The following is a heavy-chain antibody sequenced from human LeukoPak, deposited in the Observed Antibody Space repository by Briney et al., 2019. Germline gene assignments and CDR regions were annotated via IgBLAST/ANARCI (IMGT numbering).Heavy chain of an antibody. CDR3: ARHTSMAHFDY. CDR2: IYYSGNT. CDR1: GDSISSYY. D-gene: IGHD1-1*01. V-gene: IGHV4-59*08. Sequence: KPSETLSLTCNVSGDSISSYYWSWIRQPPGKGLEWIGYIYYSGNTNYDPSLKSRVTMSVHTSKNQFSLKLSSVTAADTAVYYCARHTSMAHFDYWGQGTLVTVSS. J-gene: IGHJ4*02.